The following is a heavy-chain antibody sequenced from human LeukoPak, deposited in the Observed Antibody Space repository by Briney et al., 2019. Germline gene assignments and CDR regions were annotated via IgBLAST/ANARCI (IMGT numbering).Heavy chain of an antibody. CDR3: AKVSKSSSSPYYFDY. Sequence: GGSLRLSCAVSGFTFSSYAMSWVRQAPGKGLEWVSAISGSGGSTYYADSVKGRFTISRDNSKNTLYLQMNSLRAEDTAVYYCAKVSKSSSSPYYFDYWGQGTLVTVSS. CDR1: GFTFSSYA. CDR2: ISGSGGST. J-gene: IGHJ4*02. D-gene: IGHD6-6*01. V-gene: IGHV3-23*01.